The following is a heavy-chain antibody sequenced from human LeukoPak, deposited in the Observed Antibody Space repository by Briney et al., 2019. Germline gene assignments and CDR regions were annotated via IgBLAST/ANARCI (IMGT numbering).Heavy chain of an antibody. D-gene: IGHD3-22*01. CDR2: INSDGSST. CDR3: ARGTTYYYDSSGYPD. V-gene: IGHV3-74*01. Sequence: PGGSLRLSCAASGFTFSSYWMHWVRQAPGKGLVWVSRINSDGSSTSYADSVKGRFTISRDNAKNTLYLQMNSLRAEDTAVYYCARGTTYYYDSSGYPDWGQGTLFTVSS. J-gene: IGHJ4*02. CDR1: GFTFSSYW.